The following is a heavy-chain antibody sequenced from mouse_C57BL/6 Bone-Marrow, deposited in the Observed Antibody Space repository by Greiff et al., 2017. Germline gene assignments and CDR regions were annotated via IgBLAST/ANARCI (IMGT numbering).Heavy chain of an antibody. Sequence: EVQLQQSGAELVRPGASVKLSCTASGFNIKDDYMHWVKQRPEQGLEWIGWIDPENGDTEYASKFQGKATITADKSSNTAYLQLSSLTSEDTAVYYCTTTTVVDMDYWGQGTSVTVSS. D-gene: IGHD1-1*01. CDR2: IDPENGDT. J-gene: IGHJ4*01. V-gene: IGHV14-4*01. CDR3: TTTTVVDMDY. CDR1: GFNIKDDY.